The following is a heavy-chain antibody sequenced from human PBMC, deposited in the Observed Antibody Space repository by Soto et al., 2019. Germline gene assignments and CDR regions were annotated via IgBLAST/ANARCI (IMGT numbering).Heavy chain of an antibody. Sequence: SVKVSCKASGCTFTSYAVSWVRQAPGQGLEWMGRIIPFIGTANYAQKFQGRVTITADESTSTAYMELNSLRSEDTAVYYCARVVMPTVRASYYYGMDVWGQGTTVTVSS. D-gene: IGHD2-2*01. V-gene: IGHV1-69*11. CDR1: GCTFTSYA. CDR2: IIPFIGTA. J-gene: IGHJ6*02. CDR3: ARVVMPTVRASYYYGMDV.